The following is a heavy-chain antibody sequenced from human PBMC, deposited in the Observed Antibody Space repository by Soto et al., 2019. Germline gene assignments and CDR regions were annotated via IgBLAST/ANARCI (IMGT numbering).Heavy chain of an antibody. V-gene: IGHV3-53*01. CDR1: GFTVSGNY. Sequence: GGSLRLSCAASGFTVSGNYMSWVRQAPGKGLEWVSVIYSGGSTYYADSVKGRFTISRDNSKNTLYLQMNSLRAEDLAVYFCAKSRSSSWSGSFDMWGQGTMVTVSS. J-gene: IGHJ3*02. CDR2: IYSGGST. CDR3: AKSRSSSWSGSFDM. D-gene: IGHD6-13*01.